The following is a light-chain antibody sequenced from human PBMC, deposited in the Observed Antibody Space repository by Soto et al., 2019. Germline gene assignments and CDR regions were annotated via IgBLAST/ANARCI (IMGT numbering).Light chain of an antibody. J-gene: IGKJ5*01. Sequence: EIVLTQSPGTLSLSPGERATLSCWASQTISSSYLAWYQQKPGQAPRLLIYGASSRATGIPDRISGSGSGTDFTLTISRLEPEDFAVYYCQQYVTTPITFGQGTRLEIK. CDR1: QTISSSY. CDR3: QQYVTTPIT. CDR2: GAS. V-gene: IGKV3-20*01.